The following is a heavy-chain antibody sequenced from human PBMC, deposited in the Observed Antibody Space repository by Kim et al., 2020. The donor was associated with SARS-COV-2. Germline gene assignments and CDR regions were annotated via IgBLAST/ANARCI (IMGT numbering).Heavy chain of an antibody. J-gene: IGHJ6*01. V-gene: IGHV3-30*18. CDR3: AKAVLRGVNYYYYGMDV. Sequence: GGSLRLSCVASELTFSTYGMFWVRQAPGKGLEWVAIISYDGSNKYYADSVKGRFTISRDNSENTLYLQMNSLRAEDTAVYSCAKAVLRGVNYYYYGMDV. CDR2: ISYDGSNK. D-gene: IGHD3-10*01. CDR1: ELTFSTYG.